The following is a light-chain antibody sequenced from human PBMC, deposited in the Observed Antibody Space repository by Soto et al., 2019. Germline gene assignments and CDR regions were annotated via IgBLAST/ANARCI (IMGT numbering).Light chain of an antibody. CDR2: VAS. CDR1: QDIIDY. J-gene: IGKJ4*01. CDR3: QQYENLPLT. V-gene: IGKV1-33*01. Sequence: DIQMTQSPSSLSASVGDRVTITCQASQDIIDYLNWYQQKPGKAPNLLIYVASNVESGVPSRFSGSGSGTDFTFTISSLQPEDIATYYCQQYENLPLTFGGGTKVEIK.